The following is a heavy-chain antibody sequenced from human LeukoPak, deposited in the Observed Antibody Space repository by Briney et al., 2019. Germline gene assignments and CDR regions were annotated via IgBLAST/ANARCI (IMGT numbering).Heavy chain of an antibody. Sequence: SVKVSCKASGGTFSSYAISWVRQAPGQGLEWMGGIIPIFGTANYAQKFQGRVTITTDESTSTAYMELSSLRSEDTAVYYCARLNKGSSSWYWGYNWFDPWGQGTLVNVSS. D-gene: IGHD6-13*01. CDR1: GGTFSSYA. V-gene: IGHV1-69*05. CDR3: ARLNKGSSSWYWGYNWFDP. CDR2: IIPIFGTA. J-gene: IGHJ5*02.